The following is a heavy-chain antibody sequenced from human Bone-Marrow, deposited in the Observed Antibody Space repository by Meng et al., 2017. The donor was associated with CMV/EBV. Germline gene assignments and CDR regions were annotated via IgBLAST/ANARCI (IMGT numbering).Heavy chain of an antibody. CDR3: ARTWYSSGWYFDD. V-gene: IGHV2-70D*14. CDR1: GFSLSTSGMR. J-gene: IGHJ4*02. D-gene: IGHD6-19*01. Sequence: SGPTLVKPTQPLALTCTFSGFSLSTSGMRVSWIRQPPGKALEWLARIDWDDDKFYSTSLKTRLTISKDTSKDQVVLTMTNMDPVDTATYYCARTWYSSGWYFDDWGQGTRVTVSS. CDR2: IDWDDDK.